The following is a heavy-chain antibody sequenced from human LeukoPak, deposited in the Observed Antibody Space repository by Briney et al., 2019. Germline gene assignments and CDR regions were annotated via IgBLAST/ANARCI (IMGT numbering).Heavy chain of an antibody. J-gene: IGHJ4*02. D-gene: IGHD3-22*01. CDR1: GDSFTTYY. CDR3: AANYYDSSGYYTPSFDY. V-gene: IGHV4-59*01. Sequence: ASETLSLTCTVSGDSFTTYYWSWIRQSPGKGLEWIGHIFYSGSTNYSPSLKSRVTISVDTSKNQFSLKLTSVTAADTAVYYCAANYYDSSGYYTPSFDYWGQGTLVTVSS. CDR2: IFYSGST.